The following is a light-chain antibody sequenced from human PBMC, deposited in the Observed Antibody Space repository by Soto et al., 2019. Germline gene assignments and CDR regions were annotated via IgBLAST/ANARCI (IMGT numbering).Light chain of an antibody. J-gene: IGKJ1*01. CDR1: QSVSRN. V-gene: IGKV3-15*01. CDR3: QQYDNWPWT. Sequence: EIVMTQSPSTLSISPREGSTLSFRASQSVSRNFAWFQHKPGRAPRLLIYGASTRANGVPARFGGSGSGTEFTLTISSLLSEDFAVYYCQQYDNWPWTFGQGTKVDI. CDR2: GAS.